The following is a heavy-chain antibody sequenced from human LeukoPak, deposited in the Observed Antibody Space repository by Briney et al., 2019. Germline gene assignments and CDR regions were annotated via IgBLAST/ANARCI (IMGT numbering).Heavy chain of an antibody. J-gene: IGHJ4*02. Sequence: GGSLRLSCSASGFIFSDFWIHWVRQAPGKGPEWLSRTSKDGSHTVYADPAKGRFTASRDNTKNTVYLEVTNVRPEDTAVYYCTRGGYSGSYYRFSWGQGTPVTVAS. CDR2: TSKDGSHT. V-gene: IGHV3-74*03. D-gene: IGHD5-12*01. CDR3: TRGGYSGSYYRFS. CDR1: GFIFSDFW.